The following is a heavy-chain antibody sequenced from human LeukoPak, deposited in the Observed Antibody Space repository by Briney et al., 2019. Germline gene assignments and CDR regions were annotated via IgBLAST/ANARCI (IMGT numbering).Heavy chain of an antibody. Sequence: GASVKVSCKASGYTFTSYDINWVRQATGQGLECMGWMNPNSGNTGYAQKFQGRVTITRNTSISTAYMELSSLRSEDTAVYYCARWALGGPYGSGSYYNRGYNWFDPWGQGTLVTVSS. CDR3: ARWALGGPYGSGSYYNRGYNWFDP. CDR2: MNPNSGNT. V-gene: IGHV1-8*03. CDR1: GYTFTSYD. J-gene: IGHJ5*02. D-gene: IGHD3-10*01.